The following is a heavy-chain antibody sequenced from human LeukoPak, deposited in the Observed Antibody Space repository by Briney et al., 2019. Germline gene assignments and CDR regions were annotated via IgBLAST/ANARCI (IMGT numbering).Heavy chain of an antibody. V-gene: IGHV3-23*01. Sequence: GGSLRLSCAASGFTFSSYAMSWVRQAPGKGLEWVSAISGSGGSTYYADSVKGRFTISRDNSKNTLYLQMNSLRAEDTAVYYCARDRHYDYVWGSYSDAFDIWGQGTMVTVSS. CDR3: ARDRHYDYVWGSYSDAFDI. CDR2: ISGSGGST. CDR1: GFTFSSYA. J-gene: IGHJ3*02. D-gene: IGHD3-16*01.